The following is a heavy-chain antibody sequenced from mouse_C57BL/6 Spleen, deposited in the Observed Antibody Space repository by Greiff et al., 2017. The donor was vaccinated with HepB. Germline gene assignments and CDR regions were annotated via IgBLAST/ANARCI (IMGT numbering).Heavy chain of an antibody. D-gene: IGHD2-5*01. CDR1: GFTFSDYG. J-gene: IGHJ4*01. CDR3: ARYSNAMDY. V-gene: IGHV5-17*01. Sequence: EVKLVESGGGLVKPGGSLKLSCAAPGFTFSDYGMHWVRQAPEKGLEWVAYISSGSSTIYYADTVKGRFTISRDNAKNTLFLQMTSLRSEDTAMYYCARYSNAMDYWGQGTSVTVSS. CDR2: ISSGSSTI.